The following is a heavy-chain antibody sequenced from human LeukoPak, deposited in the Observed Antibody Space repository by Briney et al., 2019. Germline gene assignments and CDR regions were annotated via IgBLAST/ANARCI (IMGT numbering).Heavy chain of an antibody. Sequence: GGSLRLSCAASGFTFSSYGMSWVRQAPGKGLEWVSAISGSGGSTYYADSVKGRFTISRDNSKNTLYLQMNSLRAEDTAVYYCAKFDITMIVVEGYYFDYWGQGTLVTVSS. CDR3: AKFDITMIVVEGYYFDY. CDR1: GFTFSSYG. D-gene: IGHD3-22*01. CDR2: ISGSGGST. V-gene: IGHV3-23*01. J-gene: IGHJ4*02.